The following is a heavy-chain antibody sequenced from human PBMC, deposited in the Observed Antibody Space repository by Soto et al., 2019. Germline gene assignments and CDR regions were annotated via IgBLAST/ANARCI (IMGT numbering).Heavy chain of an antibody. Sequence: QVQLVQSGAEVKKPGASVKVSCKASGYTFTSYDINWVRQATGQGLEWMGWMNPNSGNTGYAQKFQGRVTMTRNTSINTAYMELSSLRSEYTAVYYCARRGYSSSWYYYYYYGMDVWGQGTTVTVSS. CDR1: GYTFTSYD. CDR3: ARRGYSSSWYYYYYYGMDV. D-gene: IGHD6-13*01. CDR2: MNPNSGNT. V-gene: IGHV1-8*01. J-gene: IGHJ6*02.